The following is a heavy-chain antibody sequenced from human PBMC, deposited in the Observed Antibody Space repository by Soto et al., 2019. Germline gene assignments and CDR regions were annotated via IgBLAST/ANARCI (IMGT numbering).Heavy chain of an antibody. D-gene: IGHD4-4*01. V-gene: IGHV1-18*01. CDR2: SSAYNGNT. CDR1: GYTFTTSG. CDR3: VKDVRSYTNGAGYYYGMDV. J-gene: IGHJ6*02. Sequence: ASVKVSCKTSGYTFTTSGISWVRRAPGQGLEWMGWSSAYNGNTNYAQKLQGRITMTTDTSSSTAYMQLRSLRSDDTAVYYCVKDVRSYTNGAGYYYGMDVWGQGTTVTVSS.